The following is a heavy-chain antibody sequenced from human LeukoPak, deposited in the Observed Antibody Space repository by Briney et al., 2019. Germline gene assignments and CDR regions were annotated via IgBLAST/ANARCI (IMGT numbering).Heavy chain of an antibody. J-gene: IGHJ4*02. CDR3: AKRGVVIRVILVGFHKEAYYFDS. CDR2: LSDSGGRT. CDR1: GISLSNYG. Sequence: PGGSLRLSCAGSGISLSNYGMSWVRQAPGKGLEWVAGLSDSGGRTNYADSVKGRFTISRDNSKNTLYLQMNSLRVEDTAVSFCAKRGVVIRVILVGFHKEAYYFDSWGQGALVTVSS. D-gene: IGHD3-22*01. V-gene: IGHV3-23*01.